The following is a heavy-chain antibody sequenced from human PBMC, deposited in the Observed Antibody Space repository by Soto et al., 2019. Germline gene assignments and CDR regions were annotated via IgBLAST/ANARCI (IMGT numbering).Heavy chain of an antibody. D-gene: IGHD6-6*01. CDR1: GFTFSTYG. CDR3: AKGSYAYGTSSVAFDF. Sequence: QVQLVESGGGVVQPGGSLRLSCAASGFTFSTYGMHWVRQAPGKGLEWVALIAYDGSNKYYADSVKGRFTISRDNSKNAQSRQMNSLRAKGTGVDYCAKGSYAYGTSSVAFDFWGQGTMVTVSS. J-gene: IGHJ3*01. V-gene: IGHV3-30*18. CDR2: IAYDGSNK.